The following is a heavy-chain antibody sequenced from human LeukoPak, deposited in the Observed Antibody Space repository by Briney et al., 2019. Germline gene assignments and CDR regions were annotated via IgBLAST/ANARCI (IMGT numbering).Heavy chain of an antibody. CDR3: ARDNRVVRGVIITNWFDP. D-gene: IGHD3-10*01. J-gene: IGHJ5*02. Sequence: ASVKVSCKASGYTFTGYYMHWVRQAPGQGLEWMGWINPNSGGTNYAQKFKGRVTMTRDTSISTAYMELSRLGSDDTAVYYCARDNRVVRGVIITNWFDPWGQGTLVAVSS. CDR1: GYTFTGYY. V-gene: IGHV1-2*02. CDR2: INPNSGGT.